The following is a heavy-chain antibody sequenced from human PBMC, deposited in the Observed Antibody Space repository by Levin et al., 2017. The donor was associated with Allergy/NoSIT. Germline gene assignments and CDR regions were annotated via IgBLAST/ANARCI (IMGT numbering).Heavy chain of an antibody. CDR3: ARVGRQATSDY. V-gene: IGHV4-61*01. D-gene: IGHD5-24*01. CDR1: GGSVSSGSYY. J-gene: IGHJ4*02. CDR2: IYYSGST. Sequence: PSETLSLTCTVSGGSVSSGSYYWSWIRQPPGKGLEWIGYIYYSGSTNYNPSLKSRVTISVDTSKNQFSLKLSSVTAADTAVYYCARVGRQATSDYWGQGTLVTVSS.